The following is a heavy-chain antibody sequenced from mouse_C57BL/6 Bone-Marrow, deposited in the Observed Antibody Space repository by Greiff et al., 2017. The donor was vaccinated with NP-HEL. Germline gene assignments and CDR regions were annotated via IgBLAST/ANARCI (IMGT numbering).Heavy chain of an antibody. J-gene: IGHJ4*01. D-gene: IGHD1-1*01. CDR3: ARRGTTVVAPYAMDY. V-gene: IGHV3-1*01. CDR1: GYSITSGYD. Sequence: EVQLQQSGPGMVKPSQSLSLTCTVTGYSITSGYDWHWIRHFPGNKLEWMGYISYSGSPNYNPSLKSRISITHDTSKNHFFLKLNSVTTEDTATYYCARRGTTVVAPYAMDYWGQGTSVTVSS. CDR2: ISYSGSP.